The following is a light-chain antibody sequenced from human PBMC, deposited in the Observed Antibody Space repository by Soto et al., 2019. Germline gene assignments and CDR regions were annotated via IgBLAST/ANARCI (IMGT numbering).Light chain of an antibody. CDR2: GNT. Sequence: QSVLTQPPSVSGAPGQRVNISCTGTSSNIGTRYDVHWYQQVPGAAPKLLIYGNTNRPSGVPDRISASKSGTSASLAITGLRAEDEADYYCQSYDSSLSGSLFGGGTKLTVL. V-gene: IGLV1-40*01. CDR1: SSNIGTRYD. J-gene: IGLJ2*01. CDR3: QSYDSSLSGSL.